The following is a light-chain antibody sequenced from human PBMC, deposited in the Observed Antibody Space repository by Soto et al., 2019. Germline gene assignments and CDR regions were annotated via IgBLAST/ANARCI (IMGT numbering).Light chain of an antibody. CDR3: SSYTSSSTLV. V-gene: IGLV2-14*03. CDR2: DVS. Sequence: QSALTQPASVSGSPGQSITISCTGTSSDIGYYNYVSWYQQHPEKAPKLMIYDVSSRPSGVSNRFSGSKSGNAASLTISGLQAEDEAGYYCSSYTSSSTLVFGGGTKRTVL. CDR1: SSDIGYYNY. J-gene: IGLJ2*01.